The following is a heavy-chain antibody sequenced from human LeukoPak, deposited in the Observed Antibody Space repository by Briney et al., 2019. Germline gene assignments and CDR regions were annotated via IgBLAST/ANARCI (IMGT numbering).Heavy chain of an antibody. Sequence: GGSLRLSCAASGFAFNSQTMSWVRQAPGKGLEWVASIKEDEIEIHYVDSVKGRFTISRDNAKDSLYLQMNSLRVEDTAVYYCVDLWFRIKAVSWGQGTMVTVSS. V-gene: IGHV3-7*01. D-gene: IGHD2-21*01. CDR2: IKEDEIEI. J-gene: IGHJ3*01. CDR3: VDLWFRIKAVS. CDR1: GFAFNSQT.